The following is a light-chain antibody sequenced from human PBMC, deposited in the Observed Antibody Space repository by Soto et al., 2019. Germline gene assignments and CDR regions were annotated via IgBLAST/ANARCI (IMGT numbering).Light chain of an antibody. J-gene: IGLJ1*01. CDR2: DDS. Sequence: SYELTQTPSVSVATGQTARITCGGNNIGSKSVHWYQQKPGQAPVLVVYDDSDRPSGIPERFSGSNSGNTATLNISSVEAGDEADYYCQVWDSRSDHQVFGTGSKVTVL. CDR1: NIGSKS. V-gene: IGLV3-21*02. CDR3: QVWDSRSDHQV.